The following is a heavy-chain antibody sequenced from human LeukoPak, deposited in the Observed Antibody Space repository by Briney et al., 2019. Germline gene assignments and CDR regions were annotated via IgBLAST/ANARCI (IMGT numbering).Heavy chain of an antibody. CDR2: IYYSGST. J-gene: IGHJ6*02. V-gene: IGHV4-59*01. D-gene: IGHD3-3*01. CDR1: GGSISSYY. Sequence: SETLSLTCTVSGGSISSYYWSWMRHPPGNGLVWIGYIYYSGSTNYNPSLKSRVTISVDTSKNQFSLKLSSVTAADTAVYYCAGSNDFWSGYQYGMDVWGQGTTVTVSS. CDR3: AGSNDFWSGYQYGMDV.